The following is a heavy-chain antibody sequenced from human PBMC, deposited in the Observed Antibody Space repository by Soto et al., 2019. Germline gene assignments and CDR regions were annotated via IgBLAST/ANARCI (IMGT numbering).Heavy chain of an antibody. CDR3: ARVSYDYIWGSPDLDV. V-gene: IGHV1-8*02. CDR2: MNPNSGNT. Sequence: ASVKVSCKGSGYTFTGDAMDWVRQAPGQGLEWMGWMNPNSGNTGYAQKFQGRVTMTRNTSISTAYMELSSPRSEDTAVYYCARVSYDYIWGSPDLDVWGKGTTVTVSS. D-gene: IGHD3-16*01. CDR1: GYTFTGDA. J-gene: IGHJ6*04.